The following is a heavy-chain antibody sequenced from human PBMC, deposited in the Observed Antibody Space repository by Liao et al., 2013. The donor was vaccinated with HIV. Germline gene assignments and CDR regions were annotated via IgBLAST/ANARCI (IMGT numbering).Heavy chain of an antibody. CDR1: GGSISSGGYS. CDR3: ARVRFLEHFDY. CDR2: IDSSGTT. D-gene: IGHD3-3*01. V-gene: IGHV4-61*02. J-gene: IGHJ4*02. Sequence: QVQLQESGPGLVKPSQTLSLTCTVSGGSISSGGYSWSWIRQPPGKGLEWIGRIDSSGTTTYNPSLKSRVTISVDTSKNQFSLKLSSVTAADTAVYYCARVRFLEHFDYWGQGTLVTVSS.